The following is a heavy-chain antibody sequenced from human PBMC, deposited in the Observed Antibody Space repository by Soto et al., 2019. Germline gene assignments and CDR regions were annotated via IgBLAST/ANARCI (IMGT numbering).Heavy chain of an antibody. V-gene: IGHV3-21*01. D-gene: IGHD3-3*01. Sequence: EVQLVESGGGLVKPGGSLRLSSAASGFTFSSYSMNWVRQAPGKGLEWVSSISSSSSYIYYADSVKGRFTISRDNAKISLDLQINRLRAEDTAVYYCARKYYDFWSGYYEEYYYYYYYMDVWGKGTTVTVSS. CDR1: GFTFSSYS. J-gene: IGHJ6*03. CDR2: ISSSSSYI. CDR3: ARKYYDFWSGYYEEYYYYYYYMDV.